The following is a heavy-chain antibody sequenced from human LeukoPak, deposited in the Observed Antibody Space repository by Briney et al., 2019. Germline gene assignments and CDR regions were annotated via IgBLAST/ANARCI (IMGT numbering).Heavy chain of an antibody. CDR2: ISYDGSNK. J-gene: IGHJ3*02. V-gene: IGHV3-30*18. CDR3: AKEAFDI. Sequence: GGSLRLSCAASGFTFSSYGVHWVRQAPGKGLEWVAVISYDGSNKYYADSVKGRFTISRDNSKNTLYLQMNSLRAEDTAVYYCAKEAFDIWGQGTVVTVSS. CDR1: GFTFSSYG.